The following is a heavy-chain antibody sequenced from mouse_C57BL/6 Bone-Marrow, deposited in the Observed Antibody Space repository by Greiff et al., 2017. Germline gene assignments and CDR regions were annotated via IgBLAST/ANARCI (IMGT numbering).Heavy chain of an antibody. CDR1: GFNIKDYY. Sequence: VQLQQSGAELVKPGASVKLSCTASGFNIKDYYMHWVKQRPEQGLEWIGRIDPEDGETKYAPKFKGKATITADTSSNTAYLQLSSLTSEDTAVDYCAGDFDCGSNYYAMDYWGQGTSVTVSS. V-gene: IGHV14-2*01. CDR2: IDPEDGET. CDR3: AGDFDCGSNYYAMDY. D-gene: IGHD1-1*01. J-gene: IGHJ4*01.